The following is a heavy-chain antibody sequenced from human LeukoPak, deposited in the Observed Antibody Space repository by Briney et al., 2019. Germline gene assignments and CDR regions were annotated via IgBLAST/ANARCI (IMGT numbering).Heavy chain of an antibody. J-gene: IGHJ6*02. CDR2: INPNSGGT. D-gene: IGHD2-15*01. CDR1: GYTFTGYY. V-gene: IGHV1-2*02. CDR3: ARDGCSGGSCYYGMDV. Sequence: ASVKVSCKASGYTFTGYYMHWVRQAPGQGLEWMGWINPNSGGTNYAQKFQGGVTMTRDTSVSTAYMELSRLRSDDTAVYYCARDGCSGGSCYYGMDVWGQGTTVTVSS.